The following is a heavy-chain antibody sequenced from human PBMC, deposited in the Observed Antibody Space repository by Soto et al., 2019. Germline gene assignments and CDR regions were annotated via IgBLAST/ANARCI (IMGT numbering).Heavy chain of an antibody. Sequence: AGGSLRLPCAASGFTFSRYDMGWVRQAPGKGLEWVSVISGSGGNIHYADSVKGRFTISRDNSKNTLYLQMNSLRVEDTAVYNCATQDFRGTTGTTWGQGTLVTVSS. D-gene: IGHD1-1*01. V-gene: IGHV3-23*01. CDR2: ISGSGGNI. CDR3: ATQDFRGTTGTT. CDR1: GFTFSRYD. J-gene: IGHJ4*02.